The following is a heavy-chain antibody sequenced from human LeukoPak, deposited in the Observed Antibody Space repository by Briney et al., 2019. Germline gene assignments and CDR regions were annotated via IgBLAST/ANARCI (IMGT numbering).Heavy chain of an antibody. D-gene: IGHD3-10*01. CDR3: AKQCMVRGVIPYYFDS. J-gene: IGHJ4*02. Sequence: GGSLRLSCAASGFTFSSYSMNWVRQAPGKGLEWVAVISYTGSNKYYADSVKGRFTISRDNSKSTVYLQMSSLRAEDSAVYYCAKQCMVRGVIPYYFDSWGQGALVTVSS. V-gene: IGHV3-30*18. CDR1: GFTFSSYS. CDR2: ISYTGSNK.